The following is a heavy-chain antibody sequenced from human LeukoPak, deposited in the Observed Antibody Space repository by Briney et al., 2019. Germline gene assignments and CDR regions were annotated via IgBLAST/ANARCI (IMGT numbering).Heavy chain of an antibody. CDR1: GGSISSSSYY. J-gene: IGHJ4*02. CDR2: IYYSGST. CDR3: ARRGRGYSYGYSDY. D-gene: IGHD5-18*01. V-gene: IGHV4-39*07. Sequence: SETLSLTCTVSGGSISSSSYYWGWIRQPPGKGLEWIGSIYYSGSTYYNPSLKSRVTISVDTSKNQFSLKLSSVTAADTAVYYCARRGRGYSYGYSDYWGQGTLVTVSS.